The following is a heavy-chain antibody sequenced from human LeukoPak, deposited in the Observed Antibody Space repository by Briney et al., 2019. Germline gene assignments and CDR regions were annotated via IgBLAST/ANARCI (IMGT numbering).Heavy chain of an antibody. V-gene: IGHV4-59*08. D-gene: IGHD6-19*01. CDR3: ARLIPAYSGSAWYYFDF. CDR2: IHYSGST. Sequence: SETLSLTCTVSGGSISSYYWSWIRQPPGKGLEWIGYIHYSGSTIYSPSLKSRVTISLDTANNQFSLRLSSVTAADTAVYYCARLIPAYSGSAWYYFDFWGQGTLVTVSP. CDR1: GGSISSYY. J-gene: IGHJ4*02.